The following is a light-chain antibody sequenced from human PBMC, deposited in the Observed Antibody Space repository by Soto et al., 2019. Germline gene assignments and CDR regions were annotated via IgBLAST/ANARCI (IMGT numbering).Light chain of an antibody. Sequence: QSVLTQPPSASGSPGQSVAISCTGTSSDVGGYNYVSWYQQHPGKAPKLMIYEVNKRPSGVPARFSGSKSGNTASLTVSGIQAEDEADYYCSSYAGSSNVFGTGTKLTVL. J-gene: IGLJ6*01. V-gene: IGLV2-8*01. CDR1: SSDVGGYNY. CDR2: EVN. CDR3: SSYAGSSNV.